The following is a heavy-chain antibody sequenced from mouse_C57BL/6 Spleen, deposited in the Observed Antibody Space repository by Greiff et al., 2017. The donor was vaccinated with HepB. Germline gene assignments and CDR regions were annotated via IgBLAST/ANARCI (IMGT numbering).Heavy chain of an antibody. CDR3: ARPRYYYGSSYGAMDY. D-gene: IGHD1-1*01. V-gene: IGHV4-1*01. CDR1: GIDFSRYW. J-gene: IGHJ4*01. Sequence: EVQLQQSGGGLVQPGGSLKLSCAASGIDFSRYWMSWVRRAPGKGLEWIGEINPDSSTINYAPSLKDKFIISRDNAKNTLYLQMSKVRSEDTALYYCARPRYYYGSSYGAMDYWGQGTSVTVSS. CDR2: INPDSSTI.